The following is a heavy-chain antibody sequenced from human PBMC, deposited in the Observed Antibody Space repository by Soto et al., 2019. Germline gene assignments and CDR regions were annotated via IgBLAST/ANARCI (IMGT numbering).Heavy chain of an antibody. CDR3: ARRSSIAASPFDY. CDR1: GGSISSSSYY. Sequence: SETLSLTCTVSGGSISSSSYYWGWIRQPPGKGLEWIGSIYYSGSTYYNPSLKSRVTISVDTSKNQFSLKLSSVTAADTAVYYCARRSSIAASPFDYWGQGTLVTVSS. D-gene: IGHD6-6*01. J-gene: IGHJ4*02. CDR2: IYYSGST. V-gene: IGHV4-39*01.